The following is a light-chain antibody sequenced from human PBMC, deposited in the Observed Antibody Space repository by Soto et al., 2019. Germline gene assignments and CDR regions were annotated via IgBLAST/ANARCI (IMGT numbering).Light chain of an antibody. V-gene: IGKV3-20*01. CDR3: QQYGSSPIT. CDR2: GAS. CDR1: QSVSNDY. J-gene: IGKJ5*01. Sequence: EIVLTQSPGTLSLSPGERATLSCRASQSVSNDYLAWYQQKSGQAPRLLIHGASSRATGIQDRLSGSGSGTDFTLTIRRLEPEDFAVYYCQQYGSSPITFGQGTRLEIK.